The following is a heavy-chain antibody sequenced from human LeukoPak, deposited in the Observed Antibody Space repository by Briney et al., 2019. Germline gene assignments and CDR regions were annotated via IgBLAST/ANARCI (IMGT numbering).Heavy chain of an antibody. V-gene: IGHV3-48*01. CDR3: ARGGFLEWSHRLAFDI. D-gene: IGHD3-3*01. CDR1: GFTFSSYS. CDR2: ISSSSSTI. J-gene: IGHJ3*02. Sequence: PGGSLRLSCAASGFTFSSYSMNWVRQAPGKGLEWVSYISSSSSTIYYADSVKGRFTISRDNSKNTLYLQMNSLRAEDTAVHYCARGGFLEWSHRLAFDIWGQGTMVTVSS.